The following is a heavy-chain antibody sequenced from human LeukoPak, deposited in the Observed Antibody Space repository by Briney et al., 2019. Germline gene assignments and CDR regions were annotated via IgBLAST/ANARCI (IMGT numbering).Heavy chain of an antibody. V-gene: IGHV3-53*01. Sequence: GGSLRLSCAASGFTVSSNYMSWVRQAPREGLEWVSVIYSGGSTYYADSVKGRFTISRDNSKNTLYLQMNSLRAEDTAVYYCAREGYCSSTSCYTLGDAFDIWGQGTMVTVSS. J-gene: IGHJ3*02. CDR1: GFTVSSNY. CDR3: AREGYCSSTSCYTLGDAFDI. CDR2: IYSGGST. D-gene: IGHD2-2*02.